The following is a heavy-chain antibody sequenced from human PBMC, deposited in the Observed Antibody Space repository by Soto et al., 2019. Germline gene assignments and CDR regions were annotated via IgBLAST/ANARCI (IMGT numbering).Heavy chain of an antibody. J-gene: IGHJ4*02. V-gene: IGHV3-9*01. CDR3: ARERGRLKYSNQGLDY. D-gene: IGHD4-4*01. Sequence: GGSLRLSCAASGFTFDDYAMHWVRQAPGKGLEWVSGISWNSGSIGYADSVKGRFTISRDNAKNSLYLQMNSLRAEDTALYYCARERGRLKYSNQGLDYWGQGTLVTVSS. CDR1: GFTFDDYA. CDR2: ISWNSGSI.